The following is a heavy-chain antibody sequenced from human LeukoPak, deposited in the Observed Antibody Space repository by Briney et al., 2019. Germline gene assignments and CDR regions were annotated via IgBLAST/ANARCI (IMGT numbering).Heavy chain of an antibody. CDR2: SYTSGST. Sequence: SQTLSLSCTVSGGSISSGSYYWSWIRQPAGKGLEWIVRSYTSGSTNYNPSLKRRVTISLDTSKNQFSLKLSSVTAADTAVYYCARTDTADYYYYYMDVWGKGTTVTVSS. CDR1: GGSISSGSYY. V-gene: IGHV4-61*02. D-gene: IGHD5-18*01. J-gene: IGHJ6*03. CDR3: ARTDTADYYYYYMDV.